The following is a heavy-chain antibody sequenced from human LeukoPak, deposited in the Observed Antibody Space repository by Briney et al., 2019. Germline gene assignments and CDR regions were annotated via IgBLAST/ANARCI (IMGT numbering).Heavy chain of an antibody. CDR1: GFTFSSYA. CDR3: AREVEYYDTPPGAFDI. CDR2: ISYDGSNK. D-gene: IGHD3-22*01. J-gene: IGHJ3*02. V-gene: IGHV3-30*01. Sequence: QSGGSLRLSCAASGFTFSSYAMHWVRQAPGKGLEWVAVISYDGSNKYYADSVKGRFTISRDNSKNTLYLQMNSLRAEDTAVYYCAREVEYYDTPPGAFDIWGQGTMVTVSS.